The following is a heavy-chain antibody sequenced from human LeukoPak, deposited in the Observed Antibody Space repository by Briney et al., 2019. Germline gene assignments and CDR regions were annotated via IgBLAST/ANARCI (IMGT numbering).Heavy chain of an antibody. V-gene: IGHV3-9*01. J-gene: IGHJ4*02. D-gene: IGHD3-10*01. CDR2: ISWNSGSI. CDR3: AKADMVRGVDYFDY. CDR1: GFTFDVYA. Sequence: GRSLRLSCAASGFTFDVYAMHWVRQAPGKGLEWVSGISWNSGSIGYADSVKGRFTISRDNAKNSLYLQMNSLRAEDTALYYCAKADMVRGVDYFDYWGQGTLVTVSS.